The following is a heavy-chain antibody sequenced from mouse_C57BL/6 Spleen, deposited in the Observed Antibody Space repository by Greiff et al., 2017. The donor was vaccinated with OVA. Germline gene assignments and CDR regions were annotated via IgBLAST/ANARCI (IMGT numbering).Heavy chain of an antibody. V-gene: IGHV2-5*01. CDR3: AERGGNCYWYFDV. J-gene: IGHJ1*03. CDR2: IWRGGST. CDR1: GFSLTSYG. Sequence: VQLVESGPGLVQPSQSLSITCTVSGFSLTSYGVHWVRQSPGKGLEWLGVIWRGGSTDYNAAFMSRLSITKDNSKSQVFFKMNSLQADDTAIYYCAERGGNCYWYFDVWGTGTTVTVSS. D-gene: IGHD2-1*01.